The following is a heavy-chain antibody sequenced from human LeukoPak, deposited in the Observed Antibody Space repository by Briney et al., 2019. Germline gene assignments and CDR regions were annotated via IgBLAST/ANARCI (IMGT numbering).Heavy chain of an antibody. V-gene: IGHV3-30*02. D-gene: IGHD6-13*01. CDR2: IRYDGSNE. Sequence: GGSLRLSCAASGFTFSSYGMHWVRQAPGKGLEWVAVIRYDGSNEYYADSVKGRFTISRDNPKNTLYLQMHSLRAEDTAVYYCAKDYGSSWYDYYFDYWGQGTLVTVSS. J-gene: IGHJ4*02. CDR3: AKDYGSSWYDYYFDY. CDR1: GFTFSSYG.